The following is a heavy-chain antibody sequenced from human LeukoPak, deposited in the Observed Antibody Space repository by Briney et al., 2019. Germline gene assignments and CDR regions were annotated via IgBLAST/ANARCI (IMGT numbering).Heavy chain of an antibody. CDR3: ARGDQLPAGSMFAFDI. V-gene: IGHV3-48*03. Sequence: GGSLRLSCAASGFTFSGYEMNWVRQAPGKGLEWISYISPTTTYYADSVKGRFTISRGDARSSLYLQMNSLRVEDTAFYYCARGDQLPAGSMFAFDIWGQGAMITVSS. J-gene: IGHJ3*02. D-gene: IGHD2-2*01. CDR2: ISPTTT. CDR1: GFTFSGYE.